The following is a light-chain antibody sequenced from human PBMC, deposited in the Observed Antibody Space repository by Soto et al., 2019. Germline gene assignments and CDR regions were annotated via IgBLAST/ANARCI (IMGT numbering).Light chain of an antibody. CDR3: QQYDNWPPIT. Sequence: EVIITQVPDTVSVTAGGTGTLSCLANQSVRTNLAWYHHRPGQAPRLLIHYASTRASDIPARFSGSGSGTNFTLAISSLQSEDFAVYYCQQYDNWPPITFGQGTRLEIK. J-gene: IGKJ5*01. CDR2: YAS. V-gene: IGKV3D-15*01. CDR1: QSVRTN.